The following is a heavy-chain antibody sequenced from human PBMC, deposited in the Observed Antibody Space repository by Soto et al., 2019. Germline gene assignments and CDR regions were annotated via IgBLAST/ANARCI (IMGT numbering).Heavy chain of an antibody. CDR1: GFNFRNFN. J-gene: IGHJ3*01. CDR3: ARDLRGHYGP. D-gene: IGHD4-17*01. Sequence: XGSLGLSCEGSGFNFRNFNMIWVRQAPGKGLEWVSSVSGSSSYIYYADSVKGRFTVSRDSANNLVFLQMNGLRPEDTAMYYCARDLRGHYGPWGQGTMVTVSS. CDR2: VSGSSSYI. V-gene: IGHV3-21*06.